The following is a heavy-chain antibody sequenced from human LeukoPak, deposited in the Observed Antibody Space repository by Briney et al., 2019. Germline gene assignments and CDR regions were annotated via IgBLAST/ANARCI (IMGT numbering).Heavy chain of an antibody. J-gene: IGHJ4*02. CDR3: ARDRGDGYNPVAFDY. D-gene: IGHD5-24*01. CDR1: GGSISSSSYY. Sequence: SETLSLTCTVSGGSISSSSYYWGWIRQPPGKGLEWIGSIYYSGSTYYNPSLKSRVTISVDTSKNQFSLKLSSVTAADTAVYYCARDRGDGYNPVAFDYWGQGTLVTVSS. CDR2: IYYSGST. V-gene: IGHV4-39*07.